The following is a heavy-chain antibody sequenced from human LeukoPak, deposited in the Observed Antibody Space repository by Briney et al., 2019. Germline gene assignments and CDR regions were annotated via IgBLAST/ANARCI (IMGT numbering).Heavy chain of an antibody. D-gene: IGHD2-2*01. CDR2: MNPNSGNT. CDR3: ARSVPLPYYYYGMDV. V-gene: IGHV1-8*01. J-gene: IGHJ6*02. Sequence: ASVKVSCKASGYTFSSYDINWVRQATGQGLEWMGWMNPNSGNTGYAQKFQGRVTMTRNTSISTAYMELSSLRSEDTAVYCCARSVPLPYYYYGMDVWGQGTTVTVSS. CDR1: GYTFSSYD.